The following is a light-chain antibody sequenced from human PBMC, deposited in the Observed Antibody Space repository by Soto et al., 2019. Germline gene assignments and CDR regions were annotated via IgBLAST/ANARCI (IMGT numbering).Light chain of an antibody. V-gene: IGKV3-15*01. CDR1: QTVSRN. CDR3: QQYNKWPS. Sequence: IVGTHCPPTLSVSPGEGVTLSCRASQTVSRNLAWYQQRPGQAPRLLIYDISNRAAGVPARFSGSGSETEFTLTIRSLQSEDFAVYFCQQYNKWPSFGQGTRLEIK. J-gene: IGKJ5*01. CDR2: DIS.